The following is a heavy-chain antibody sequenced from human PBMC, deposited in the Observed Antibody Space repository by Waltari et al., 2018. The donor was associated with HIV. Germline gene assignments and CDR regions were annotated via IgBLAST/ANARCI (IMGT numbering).Heavy chain of an antibody. CDR1: GFTFSIYW. Sequence: EVQLVESGGGLVQPGGSLRISCAASGFTFSIYWMSWLRQAPGKGLEGVANIKQDGSEKPYADSVRRRFTIARDNTKNSLYLQMNSLRAEDTAVYYCAKYSGSYWGAHNWFDPWGQGTLVTVSS. V-gene: IGHV3-7*01. J-gene: IGHJ5*02. D-gene: IGHD1-26*01. CDR2: IKQDGSEK. CDR3: AKYSGSYWGAHNWFDP.